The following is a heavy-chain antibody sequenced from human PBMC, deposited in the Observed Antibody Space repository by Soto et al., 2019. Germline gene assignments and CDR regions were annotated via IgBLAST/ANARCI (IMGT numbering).Heavy chain of an antibody. J-gene: IGHJ4*02. Sequence: QVHLVQSGAEVKKPGASVKVSCQGSGYAFTTYGITWVRQAPGQGFEWMGWISAHHGNTNYAQKLQGRVTVTRDTSPSTAYMELRSLRYAGTAVYYCARGRYGDYWRQGALVTVSS. V-gene: IGHV1-18*01. CDR3: ARGRYGDY. CDR1: GYAFTTYG. CDR2: ISAHHGNT. D-gene: IGHD1-1*01.